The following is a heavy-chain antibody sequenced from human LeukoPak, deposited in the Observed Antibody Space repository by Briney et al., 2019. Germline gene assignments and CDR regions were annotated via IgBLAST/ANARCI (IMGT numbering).Heavy chain of an antibody. J-gene: IGHJ6*02. CDR1: GGSFSGYY. D-gene: IGHD3-3*01. CDR2: INHSGST. Sequence: SETLSLTCAVYGGSFSGYYWSWIRQPPGKGLEWVGEINHSGSTNYNPSLKSRVTISVDTPKNQFSLKLSSVTAADTAVYYCARNRLRFLEWLSEGMDVWGQGTTVTVSS. V-gene: IGHV4-34*01. CDR3: ARNRLRFLEWLSEGMDV.